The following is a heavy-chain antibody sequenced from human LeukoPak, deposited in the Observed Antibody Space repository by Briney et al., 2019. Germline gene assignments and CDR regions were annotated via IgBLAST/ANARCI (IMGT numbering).Heavy chain of an antibody. CDR2: IVVGSGNT. Sequence: GTSVKVSCKASGFTFTSSAVQWVRQARGQRLEWIGWIVVGSGNTNYAQKFQERVTITRDMSTSTAYMELSSLRSEDTAVYYCAARKDIVVVPAFDYWGQGTLVTVSS. V-gene: IGHV1-58*01. J-gene: IGHJ4*02. D-gene: IGHD2-2*01. CDR1: GFTFTSSA. CDR3: AARKDIVVVPAFDY.